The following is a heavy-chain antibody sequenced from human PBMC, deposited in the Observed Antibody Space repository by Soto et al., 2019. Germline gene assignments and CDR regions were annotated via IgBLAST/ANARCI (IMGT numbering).Heavy chain of an antibody. J-gene: IGHJ3*02. CDR2: IWYDGSNK. V-gene: IGHV3-33*01. CDR3: ARTKWLAYAFDI. D-gene: IGHD6-19*01. Sequence: GSLRLSCAASGFTFSSYGMHWVRQAPGKGLEWVAVIWYDGSNKYYADSVKGRVTITRDTSASTAYMELSSLRSEDTAVYYCARTKWLAYAFDIWGQGTMVTVSS. CDR1: GFTFSSYG.